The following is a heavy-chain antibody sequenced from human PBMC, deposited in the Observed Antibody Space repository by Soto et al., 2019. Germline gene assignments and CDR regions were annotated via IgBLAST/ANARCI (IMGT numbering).Heavy chain of an antibody. V-gene: IGHV1-69*12. J-gene: IGHJ6*02. CDR2: IIPIFGTA. CDR3: ARQILCISTSRKTRGYYGMDV. D-gene: IGHD2-2*01. Sequence: QVQLVQSGAEVKKPGSSVKVSCKASGGTFSSYAISWVRQAPGQGLEWMGGIIPIFGTANYAQKFQGRVTITADESTSTAYMELSSLRSEDTAVYYCARQILCISTSRKTRGYYGMDVWGQGTTVTVSS. CDR1: GGTFSSYA.